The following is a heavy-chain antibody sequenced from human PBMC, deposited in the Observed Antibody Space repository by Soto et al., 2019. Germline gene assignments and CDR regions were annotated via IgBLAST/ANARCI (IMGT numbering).Heavy chain of an antibody. CDR3: TRERYYDSSGYYW. D-gene: IGHD3-22*01. J-gene: IGHJ4*02. CDR2: IRSKAYGGTT. V-gene: IGHV3-49*03. CDR1: GFTFGDYA. Sequence: GGSLRLSCTASGFTFGDYAMSWFRQAPGKGLEWVGFIRSKAYGGTTEYAASVKGRFTISRDDSKSIAYLQMNSLKTEDTAVYYCTRERYYDSSGYYWWGQGTLVTVSS.